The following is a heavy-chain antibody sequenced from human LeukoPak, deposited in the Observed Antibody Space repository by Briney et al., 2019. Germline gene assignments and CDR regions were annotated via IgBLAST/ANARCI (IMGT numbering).Heavy chain of an antibody. V-gene: IGHV1-3*01. CDR2: INVGNGNT. CDR1: GYTFTNYA. D-gene: IGHD6-19*01. Sequence: GASVKVSCKASGYTFTNYAMDWVRQAPGQRPEWMGWINVGNGNTEYSQKYQGRVIITRDTSASTAYMELRSLRSEDTAVYYCARDLARFGGWYDVWGQGTTVTVSS. CDR3: ARDLARFGGWYDV. J-gene: IGHJ6*02.